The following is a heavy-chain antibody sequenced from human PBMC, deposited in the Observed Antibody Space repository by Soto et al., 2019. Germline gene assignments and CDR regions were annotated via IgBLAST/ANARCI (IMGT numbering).Heavy chain of an antibody. CDR1: GGSISSGDYY. J-gene: IGHJ4*02. V-gene: IGHV4-30-4*01. CDR2: IHYSGST. D-gene: IGHD6-13*01. CDR3: ARSCSSSWTINY. Sequence: QVQLQESGPGLVKPSQTLSLTCTVSGGSISSGDYYWSWIRQPPGKGLEWIGYIHYSGSTYYNPSLKSRGTISRDTSKNQFSLKVSSVTAADTAVYYCARSCSSSWTINYWGQGTLVTVSS.